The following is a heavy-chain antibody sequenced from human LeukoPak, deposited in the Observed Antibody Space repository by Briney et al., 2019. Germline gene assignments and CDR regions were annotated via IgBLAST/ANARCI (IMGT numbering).Heavy chain of an antibody. J-gene: IGHJ4*02. V-gene: IGHV3-30-3*01. D-gene: IGHD3-22*01. CDR1: GFTFSSYA. Sequence: GRSLRLSCAASGFTFSSYAMHWVRQAPGKGLEWVAVISYDGSNKYYADSVKGRFTISRDNSKSTLYLQMNSLRAEDTAVYYCAREGVYYDSSGYSITSGFDYWGQGTLVTVSS. CDR3: AREGVYYDSSGYSITSGFDY. CDR2: ISYDGSNK.